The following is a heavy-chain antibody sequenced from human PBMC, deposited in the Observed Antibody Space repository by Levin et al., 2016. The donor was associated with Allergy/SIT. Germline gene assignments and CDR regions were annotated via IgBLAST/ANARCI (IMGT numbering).Heavy chain of an antibody. J-gene: IGHJ4*02. V-gene: IGHV1-18*01. CDR3: ARVLRFVQWIAYSDY. D-gene: IGHD3-3*01. CDR1: GYTFTSHG. Sequence: ASVKVSCKASGYTFTSHGISWVRQAPGQGLEWMGWMSTFNGNTYYVQKFQGRLTMTSDTSTSTAYMELRSLRSDDTAVYYCARVLRFVQWIAYSDYWGQGTLITVSS. CDR2: MSTFNGNT.